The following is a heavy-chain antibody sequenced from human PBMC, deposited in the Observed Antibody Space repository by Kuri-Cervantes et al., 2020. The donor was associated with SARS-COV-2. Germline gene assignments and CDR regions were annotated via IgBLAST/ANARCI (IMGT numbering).Heavy chain of an antibody. CDR3: ARDRRTGGYSSGFDL. V-gene: IGHV1-2*02. Sequence: ASVKVSCKASGYTFTGYYMHWVRQAPGQGLEWMGWINPNSGGTNYAQKFQDRVTMTRDTSTTTIHMELSRLTPDDTAVFYCARDRRTGGYSSGFDLWGQGPLVTVSS. CDR2: INPNSGGT. J-gene: IGHJ4*02. D-gene: IGHD5-18*01. CDR1: GYTFTGYY.